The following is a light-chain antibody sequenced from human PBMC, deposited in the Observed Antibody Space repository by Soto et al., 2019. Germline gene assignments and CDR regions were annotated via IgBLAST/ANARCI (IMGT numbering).Light chain of an antibody. J-gene: IGKJ5*01. CDR2: EVS. CDR1: QSLLHITGETF. CDR3: MQSTQLPPT. V-gene: IGKV2D-29*02. Sequence: DVVMTQTPLSLSVAPGQPASISCKSSQSLLHITGETFLFWYLQKPGQSPQLLIYEVSTRVSGVPDRFSGSGSGTDFTLEISRVETDDVGTYYCMQSTQLPPTFSQGTRLEIK.